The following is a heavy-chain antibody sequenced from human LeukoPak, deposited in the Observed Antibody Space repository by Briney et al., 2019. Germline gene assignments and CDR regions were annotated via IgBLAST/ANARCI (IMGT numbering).Heavy chain of an antibody. Sequence: SGTLSLTCGVSGGSITSTNYWTWVRPPPGKGLEWIGEVNLQGSTNYNPSLMGRVAISVDMSENHISLKLTSVTAADTAVYYCAREGGPYRPLDYSGQGTLVTVSS. CDR3: AREGGPYRPLDY. J-gene: IGHJ4*02. CDR1: GGSITSTNY. V-gene: IGHV4-4*02. CDR2: VNLQGST.